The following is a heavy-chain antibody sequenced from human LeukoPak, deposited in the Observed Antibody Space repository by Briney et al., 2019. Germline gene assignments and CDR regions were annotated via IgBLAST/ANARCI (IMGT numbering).Heavy chain of an antibody. D-gene: IGHD2-2*01. V-gene: IGHV3-21*01. Sequence: GGFLRLSCAASGFTFSSYSMNWVRQAPGKGLEWVSSISSSSSYIYYADSVKGRFTISRDNSKNTLYLQMNSLRAEDTAVYYCARWALGYCSSASCYGFDYWGQGTLVTVSS. CDR2: ISSSSSYI. CDR1: GFTFSSYS. CDR3: ARWALGYCSSASCYGFDY. J-gene: IGHJ4*02.